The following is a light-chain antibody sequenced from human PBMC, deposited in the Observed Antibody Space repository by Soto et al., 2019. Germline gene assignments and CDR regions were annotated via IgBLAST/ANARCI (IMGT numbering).Light chain of an antibody. CDR2: EVS. CDR3: SSYTGSSTPV. V-gene: IGLV2-14*01. Sequence: QSALTQPASVSGSPGQSITISCTGTSSDVGGYNYVSWYQHHPGKAPKLMIYEVSNRPSGVSNRFSGSKSGNTASLTISGPQAWDEAGYYCSSYTGSSTPVFGGGTKLTVL. CDR1: SSDVGGYNY. J-gene: IGLJ3*02.